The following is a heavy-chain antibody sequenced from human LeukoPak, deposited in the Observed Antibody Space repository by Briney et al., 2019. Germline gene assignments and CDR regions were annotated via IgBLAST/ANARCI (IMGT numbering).Heavy chain of an antibody. CDR1: GFTFSSYW. CDR3: ARDRRGYCSSTSCFPARANWFDP. CDR2: INSDGSST. V-gene: IGHV3-74*01. J-gene: IGHJ5*02. D-gene: IGHD2-2*01. Sequence: RTGGSLRLSCAASGFTFSSYWMHWVRHAPGKGLVWVSRINSDGSSTSYADSVKGRFTISRDNAKNTLYLQMNSLRAEDTAVYYCARDRRGYCSSTSCFPARANWFDPWGQGTLVTVSS.